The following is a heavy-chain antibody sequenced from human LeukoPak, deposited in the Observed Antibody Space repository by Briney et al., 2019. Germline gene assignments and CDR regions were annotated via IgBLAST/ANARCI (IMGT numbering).Heavy chain of an antibody. CDR1: GGSISSGGYY. CDR3: ARRSSGYYYYYFDY. Sequence: SQTLPLTCTVSGGSISSGGYYWSWIRQHPGKGLEWIGYIYYSGSTYYNPSLKSRVIISVDTSKNQFSLKLSSVTAADTAVYYCARRSSGYYYYYFDYWGQGTLVTVSS. J-gene: IGHJ4*02. D-gene: IGHD3-22*01. V-gene: IGHV4-31*03. CDR2: IYYSGST.